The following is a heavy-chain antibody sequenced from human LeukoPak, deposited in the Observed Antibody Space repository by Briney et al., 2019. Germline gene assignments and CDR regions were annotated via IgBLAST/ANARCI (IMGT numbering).Heavy chain of an antibody. CDR3: ARISSGWLSDRGDY. J-gene: IGHJ4*02. D-gene: IGHD6-19*01. V-gene: IGHV1-2*02. CDR2: INPHSGGT. Sequence: GASVKVSCKASGYSFTGYYIHWVRQAPGQGLEWMGWINPHSGGTNYAQKFQGRVTMTRDTSISTAYMELSRLRSDDTAVYYCARISSGWLSDRGDYWGQGTLVTVSS. CDR1: GYSFTGYY.